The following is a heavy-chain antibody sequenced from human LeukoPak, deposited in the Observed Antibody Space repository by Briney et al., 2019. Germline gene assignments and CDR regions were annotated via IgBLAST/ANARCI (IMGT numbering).Heavy chain of an antibody. J-gene: IGHJ3*02. CDR1: GFTFSSYG. CDR3: AKGMSSGWYVAFDI. Sequence: GGSLRLSCAASGFTFSSYGMHWVRQAPAKGLERVAVISYDGSNKYYADSVKGRFTISRDNSKNTLYLQMNSLRAEDTAVYYCAKGMSSGWYVAFDIWGQGTMVTVSS. D-gene: IGHD6-19*01. V-gene: IGHV3-30*18. CDR2: ISYDGSNK.